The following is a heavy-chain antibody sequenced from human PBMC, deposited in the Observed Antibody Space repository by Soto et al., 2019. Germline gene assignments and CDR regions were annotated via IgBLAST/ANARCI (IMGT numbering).Heavy chain of an antibody. Sequence: LQTLSLTCAISGDRVSSNSAAWNWIRQSPSRGLEWLGRTYYRSKWYDDYAVSVKSRITINPDTSKNQFSLQLNSVTPEDTAVYYCTRMSSGSSYGNPDSYYYALHVWGQGTTVTGS. V-gene: IGHV6-1*01. CDR1: GDRVSSNSAA. J-gene: IGHJ6*02. CDR3: TRMSSGSSYGNPDSYYYALHV. D-gene: IGHD1-26*01. CDR2: TYYRSKWYD.